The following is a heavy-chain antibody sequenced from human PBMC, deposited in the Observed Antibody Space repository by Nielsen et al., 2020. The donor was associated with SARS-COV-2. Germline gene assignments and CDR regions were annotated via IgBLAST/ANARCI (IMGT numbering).Heavy chain of an antibody. CDR2: ISYDGIYK. Sequence: GGSLRLSCTASGFTFSSSGMHWVRQAPGKGLEWVAVISYDGIYKYHADSVKGRFTISRDNSENTLYLQMSSLRAEDTAMHYCAKVGDTDGYANEYWGQGTLVTVSS. D-gene: IGHD5-24*01. J-gene: IGHJ4*02. CDR1: GFTFSSSG. CDR3: AKVGDTDGYANEY. V-gene: IGHV3-30*18.